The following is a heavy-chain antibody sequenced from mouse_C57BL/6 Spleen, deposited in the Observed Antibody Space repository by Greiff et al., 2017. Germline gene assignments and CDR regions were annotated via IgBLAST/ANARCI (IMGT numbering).Heavy chain of an antibody. CDR1: GYTFTSYW. J-gene: IGHJ2*01. CDR3: ASGGAYYCNY. Sequence: QVQLQQPGAELVKPGASVKLSCKASGYTFTSYWMHWVKQRPGQGLEWIGMIHPNSGSTNYNEKFKSKATLTVDKSSSAAYMQLSSLTSKDAAVDYCASGGAYYCNYWGQGTTLTVSS. V-gene: IGHV1-64*01. CDR2: IHPNSGST.